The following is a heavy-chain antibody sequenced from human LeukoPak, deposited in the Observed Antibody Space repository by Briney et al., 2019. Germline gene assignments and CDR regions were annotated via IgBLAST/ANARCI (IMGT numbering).Heavy chain of an antibody. CDR1: GYTFTSYG. D-gene: IGHD3-22*01. CDR3: AREASPLYDSSGYNGMHDAFDI. J-gene: IGHJ3*02. Sequence: GASVKVSCKASGYTFTSYGISWVRQAPGQGLEWMGWISAYNGNTNYAQKLQGRVTMTTDTSTSTAYMELRSLRSDDTAVYYCAREASPLYDSSGYNGMHDAFDIWGQGTMVTVSS. V-gene: IGHV1-18*01. CDR2: ISAYNGNT.